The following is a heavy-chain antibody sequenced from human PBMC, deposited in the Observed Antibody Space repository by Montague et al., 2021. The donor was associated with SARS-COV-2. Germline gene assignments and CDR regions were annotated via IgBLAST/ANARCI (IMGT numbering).Heavy chain of an antibody. J-gene: IGHJ4*02. D-gene: IGHD6-13*01. CDR2: INYSGST. Sequence: SETLSLTCTVSGDSMNNYYWSWIRQPPGKGLEWIGYINYSGSTHXXPSLQSRVTLSKDTSKNQFSLGLTSVTAADTAMYFCARAPIYRSSWYAYFDYWGQGTMVTVSS. V-gene: IGHV4-59*01. CDR3: ARAPIYRSSWYAYFDY. CDR1: GDSMNNYY.